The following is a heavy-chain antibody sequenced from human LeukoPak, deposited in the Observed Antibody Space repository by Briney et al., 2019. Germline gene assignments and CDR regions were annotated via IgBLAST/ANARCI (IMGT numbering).Heavy chain of an antibody. CDR2: ISYDGSNK. CDR3: AKEKVFGGFGELFFDY. J-gene: IGHJ4*02. Sequence: GGSLRLSCAASGFTFSSYGMHWVRQAPGKGLEWVAVISYDGSNKYYADSVKGLFTISRDNSKNTLYLQMNSLRAEDTAVYYCAKEKVFGGFGELFFDYWGQGTLVTVSS. D-gene: IGHD3-10*01. CDR1: GFTFSSYG. V-gene: IGHV3-30*18.